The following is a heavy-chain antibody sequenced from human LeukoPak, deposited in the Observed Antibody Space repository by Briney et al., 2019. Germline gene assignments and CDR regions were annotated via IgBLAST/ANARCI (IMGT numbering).Heavy chain of an antibody. J-gene: IGHJ3*02. CDR2: IYYSGST. Sequence: SETLSLTCTVSGGSISRYYWGWIRQPPGKGLGWIGSIYYSGSTYYNPSLKSRVTISVDTSKNQFSLKLSSVTAADTAVYYCASLIAAAGKIDAFDIWGQGTMVTVSS. V-gene: IGHV4-39*07. CDR3: ASLIAAAGKIDAFDI. D-gene: IGHD6-13*01. CDR1: GGSISRYY.